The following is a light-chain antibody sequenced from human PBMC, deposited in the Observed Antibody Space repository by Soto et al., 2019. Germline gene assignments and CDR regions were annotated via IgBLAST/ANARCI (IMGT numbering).Light chain of an antibody. Sequence: DIVMTQSPDSLAVSLGERATINCKSSQSVLYSSNNKNYLAWYQQRPGQPPNLLIYWASTRESGVPDRCSGSGSGTDFTLTISRLQAEDVAIYYCQQYFSFPWTFGQGTKVEIK. CDR1: QSVLYSSNNKNY. J-gene: IGKJ1*01. CDR2: WAS. CDR3: QQYFSFPWT. V-gene: IGKV4-1*01.